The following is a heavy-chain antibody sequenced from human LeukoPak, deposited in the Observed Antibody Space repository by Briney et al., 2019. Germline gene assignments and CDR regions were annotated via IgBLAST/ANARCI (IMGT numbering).Heavy chain of an antibody. CDR3: AELGITMIGGV. V-gene: IGHV3-21*01. CDR2: ISTSSSYI. Sequence: PGGSLRLSCAASGFTFSSHSMTWVRQAPGKGLEWVSSISTSSSYIYYADSVKGRFTISRDNAKNSLYLQMNSLRAEDTAVYYCAELGITMIGGVWGKGTTVTISS. J-gene: IGHJ6*04. D-gene: IGHD3-10*02. CDR1: GFTFSSHS.